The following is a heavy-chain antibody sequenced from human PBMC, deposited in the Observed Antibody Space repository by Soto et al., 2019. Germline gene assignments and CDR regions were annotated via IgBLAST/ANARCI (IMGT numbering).Heavy chain of an antibody. Sequence: QVRLVQSGPEVRKPGASVKISCEASGYSFTGHYLHWVRQAPGHGLEWMGWINPNSGGTNYAQKFQDWISITRDKALSTVYMDLSSLRSEDTDMYYCAKSDGSEENDAFDIWGQGTMISVS. V-gene: IGHV1-2*04. J-gene: IGHJ3*02. CDR2: INPNSGGT. CDR1: GYSFTGHY. CDR3: AKSDGSEENDAFDI.